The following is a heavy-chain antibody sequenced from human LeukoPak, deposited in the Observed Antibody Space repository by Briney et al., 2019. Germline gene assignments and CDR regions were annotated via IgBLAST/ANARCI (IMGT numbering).Heavy chain of an antibody. J-gene: IGHJ3*02. D-gene: IGHD1-26*01. CDR3: VSGSYGAFDI. CDR1: GFTFCSYW. V-gene: IGHV3-74*01. Sequence: GGSLRLSCAASGFTFCSYWMHWVRQVPGKGLVWVSRINSDGSTTSYADSVKGRFTISRDNAKNTLSLQMNSLRAEDTAVYYCVSGSYGAFDIWGQGTMVTVPS. CDR2: INSDGSTT.